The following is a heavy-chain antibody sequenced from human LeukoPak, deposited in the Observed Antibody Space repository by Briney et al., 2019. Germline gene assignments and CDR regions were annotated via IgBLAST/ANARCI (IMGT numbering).Heavy chain of an antibody. J-gene: IGHJ4*02. V-gene: IGHV3-48*02. Sequence: GGSLRLSCAASGFIFSTYSMNWVRQAPGKGLEWVSFISGGSATISYADSVRGRFTISRDDAKNSVYLQMNSLRDEDTAMYYCARDRGGSYTPLDYWGQGTLVTVSS. CDR2: ISGGSATI. D-gene: IGHD1-26*01. CDR3: ARDRGGSYTPLDY. CDR1: GFIFSTYS.